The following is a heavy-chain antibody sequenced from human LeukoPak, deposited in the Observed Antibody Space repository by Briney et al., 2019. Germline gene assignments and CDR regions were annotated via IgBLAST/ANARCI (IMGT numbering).Heavy chain of an antibody. V-gene: IGHV3-7*01. Sequence: QPGGSLRLSCAASGFTFSSYWMSWVRQAPGKGLEWVANIKQDGSEKYYVDSVKGRFTISRDNAKNSLYLQMNSLRAEDTAVYYCVHSYGFSYFDYWGQGTLVTVSS. CDR1: GFTFSSYW. CDR3: VHSYGFSYFDY. D-gene: IGHD5-18*01. CDR2: IKQDGSEK. J-gene: IGHJ4*02.